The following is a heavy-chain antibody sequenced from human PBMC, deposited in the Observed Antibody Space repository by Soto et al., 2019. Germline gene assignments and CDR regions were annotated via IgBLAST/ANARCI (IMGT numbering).Heavy chain of an antibody. V-gene: IGHV3-30*18. CDR2: ISSDGTNK. CDR1: GFTFSRYG. Sequence: GGSLRLSCAASGFTFSRYGMHWVRQAPGKGLEWVAVISSDGTNKYHADSVKGRFSISRDNSKNTLYLQMNSLRGEDTAVYYCAKDGGSIFSYYGMDVWGQGTTVTVSS. D-gene: IGHD2-15*01. CDR3: AKDGGSIFSYYGMDV. J-gene: IGHJ6*02.